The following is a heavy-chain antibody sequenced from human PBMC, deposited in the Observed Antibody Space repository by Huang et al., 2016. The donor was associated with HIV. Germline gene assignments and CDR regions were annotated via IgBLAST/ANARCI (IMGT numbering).Heavy chain of an antibody. CDR3: ARERMMSWLDDHDAFDI. CDR2: INHSGST. V-gene: IGHV4-34*01. D-gene: IGHD1-1*01. CDR1: GGSFSGYY. J-gene: IGHJ3*02. Sequence: QVQLQQWGAGLLKPSETLSLTCAVYGGSFSGYYWSWIRQSPGEGLAWIGEINHSGSTNYTTSLKSRLRIAVDTSKNQFSLKLSSVTAADTAVYYCARERMMSWLDDHDAFDIWGQGTMVTVSS.